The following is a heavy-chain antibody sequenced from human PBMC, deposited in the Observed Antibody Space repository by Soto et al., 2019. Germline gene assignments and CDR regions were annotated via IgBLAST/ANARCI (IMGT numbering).Heavy chain of an antibody. CDR1: GFIFNTYD. CDR2: VTYNGGLT. CDR3: VRGAAVARKADY. D-gene: IGHD6-19*01. Sequence: WGPMRLSCAAAGFIFNTYDMSWVRQAPGKGLEWVSVVTYNGGLTVYAESVKGRFTISRDNSKNTLYVQMNGLRVEDTAVYYCVRGAAVARKADYWGQGTLVTVSS. J-gene: IGHJ4*02. V-gene: IGHV3-23*01.